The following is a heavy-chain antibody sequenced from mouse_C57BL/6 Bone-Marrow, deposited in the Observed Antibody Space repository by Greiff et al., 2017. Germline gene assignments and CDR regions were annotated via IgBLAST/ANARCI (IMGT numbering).Heavy chain of an antibody. D-gene: IGHD1-1*01. Sequence: EVHLVESGGDLVKPGGSLKLSCAASGFTFSSYGMSWVRQTPDKRLEWVATISRGGSYTYYPDSVKGRFTISRDNAKNTLYLQMSSLKSEDTAMYYCARPYYYGSRGDAMDYWGQGTSVTVSS. CDR2: ISRGGSYT. V-gene: IGHV5-6*01. CDR3: ARPYYYGSRGDAMDY. J-gene: IGHJ4*01. CDR1: GFTFSSYG.